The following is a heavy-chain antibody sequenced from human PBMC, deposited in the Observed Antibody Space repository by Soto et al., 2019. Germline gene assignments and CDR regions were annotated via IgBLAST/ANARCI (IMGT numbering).Heavy chain of an antibody. D-gene: IGHD3-3*01. J-gene: IGHJ4*02. CDR2: IYWDDDK. CDR1: GFSLTTSGVG. CDR3: AHRVLRTVFGLVTTTAIYFDF. Sequence: QITLNESGPTQVKPRQTLTLTCTFSGFSLTTSGVGVGWIRQSPGKAPEWLALIYWDDDKRYSPSLKSRLTITKDTSKNQVVLTMVDLDPADTAIYYCAHRVLRTVFGLVTTTAIYFDFWGQGTPVAVSS. V-gene: IGHV2-5*02.